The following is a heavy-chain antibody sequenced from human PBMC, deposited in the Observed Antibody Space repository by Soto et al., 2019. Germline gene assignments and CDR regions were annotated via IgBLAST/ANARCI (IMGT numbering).Heavy chain of an antibody. Sequence: EVQLVESGGGLVKPGGSLRLSCAASGFTFSSAWMSWVRQAPGKGLEWVGRNKSETDGGTTDYAAPVKGRFTISRDDSKNTLNLQMNSLKTEDTAVYYCTTDGSSGYYWDYADFWGQGTLVTVSS. CDR2: NKSETDGGTT. CDR1: GFTFSSAW. D-gene: IGHD3-22*01. V-gene: IGHV3-15*01. CDR3: TTDGSSGYYWDYADF. J-gene: IGHJ4*02.